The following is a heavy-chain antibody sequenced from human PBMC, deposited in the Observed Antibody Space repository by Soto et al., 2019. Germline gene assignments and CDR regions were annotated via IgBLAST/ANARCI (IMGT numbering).Heavy chain of an antibody. Sequence: EVQLVESGGGLVKPGGSLRLSCAASGFTFSSYTMNWVRQAPGKGLEWVSSISSSSNYIYYADSVKGRFTISRDDAKNSLYMQMNSLRGEDTAVYYCARVMKGPMIREYYFDFWGQGTLVTVSS. CDR3: ARVMKGPMIREYYFDF. CDR2: ISSSSNYI. V-gene: IGHV3-21*01. D-gene: IGHD3-10*01. CDR1: GFTFSSYT. J-gene: IGHJ4*02.